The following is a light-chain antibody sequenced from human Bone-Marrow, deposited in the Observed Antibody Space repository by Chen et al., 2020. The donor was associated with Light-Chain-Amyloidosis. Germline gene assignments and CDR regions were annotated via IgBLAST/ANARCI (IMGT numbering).Light chain of an antibody. Sequence: QSALTQPASVSGSPGQSITISCTGTSSDVGGDNHVSWYQQHPDKAPKLMIYEVTHRPSWVPDRFSGSKSDNTASLTISVLQTEDEADYFCSSYTITNTLVFGSGTRVTVL. V-gene: IGLV2-14*01. CDR2: EVT. CDR3: SSYTITNTLV. CDR1: SSDVGGDNH. J-gene: IGLJ1*01.